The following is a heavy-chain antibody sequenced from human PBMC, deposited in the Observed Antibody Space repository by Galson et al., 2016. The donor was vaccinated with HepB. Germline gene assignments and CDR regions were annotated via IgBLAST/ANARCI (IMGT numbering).Heavy chain of an antibody. J-gene: IGHJ4*02. V-gene: IGHV3-23*01. CDR3: ARMTLPGICCYFYY. D-gene: IGHD2-8*01. Sequence: SLRLSCAASGFTFSSYVMSWVRQAPGKGLEWVSVISAGGGTTYYADSVKGRFIISRDNSKNTQYLQMNSLRAEDTAVYYCARMTLPGICCYFYYWGQGTLVTVSS. CDR2: ISAGGGTT. CDR1: GFTFSSYV.